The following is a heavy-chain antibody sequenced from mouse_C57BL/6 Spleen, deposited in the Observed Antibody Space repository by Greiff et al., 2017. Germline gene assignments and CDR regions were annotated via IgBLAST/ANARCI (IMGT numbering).Heavy chain of an antibody. CDR1: GFSLTSYG. CDR2: IWSDGST. CDR3: ASPAYYSNYEFAY. D-gene: IGHD2-5*01. Sequence: VQLQESGPGLVAPSQSLSITCTVSGFSLTSYGVHWVRQPPGKGLEWLVVIWSDGSTTYNSALKSRLSISKDNSKSQVFLKMNSLQTDDTAMYYCASPAYYSNYEFAYWGQGTLVTVSA. V-gene: IGHV2-6*03. J-gene: IGHJ3*01.